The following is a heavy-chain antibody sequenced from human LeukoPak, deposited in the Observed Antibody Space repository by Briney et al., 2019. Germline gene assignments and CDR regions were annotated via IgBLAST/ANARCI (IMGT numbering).Heavy chain of an antibody. Sequence: GGSLRLSCAASGFTFSSYWMSWVRQAPGKGLEWVANIKQDGSEKYYVDSVKGRFTISRDNAKNSLYLQMNSLRAEDTAVYYCARVPPPWFGESLYYFDYWGQGTLVTVSS. CDR2: IKQDGSEK. CDR1: GFTFSSYW. CDR3: ARVPPPWFGESLYYFDY. D-gene: IGHD3-10*01. J-gene: IGHJ4*02. V-gene: IGHV3-7*03.